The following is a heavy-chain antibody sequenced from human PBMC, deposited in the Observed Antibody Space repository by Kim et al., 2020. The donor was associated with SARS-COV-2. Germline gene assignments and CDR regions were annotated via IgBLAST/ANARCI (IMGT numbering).Heavy chain of an antibody. CDR3: AREGLYYDSSGHFDY. Sequence: GGSLRLSCAASGFTFSSYAMHWVRQAPGKGLEWVAVISYDGSNKYYADSVKGRFTISRDNSKNTLYLQMNSLRAEDTAVYYCAREGLYYDSSGHFDYWG. CDR1: GFTFSSYA. D-gene: IGHD3-22*01. CDR2: ISYDGSNK. J-gene: IGHJ4*01. V-gene: IGHV3-30*04.